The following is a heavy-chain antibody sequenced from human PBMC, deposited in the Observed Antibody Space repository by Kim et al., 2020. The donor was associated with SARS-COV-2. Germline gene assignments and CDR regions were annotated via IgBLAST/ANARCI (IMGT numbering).Heavy chain of an antibody. V-gene: IGHV3-15*01. J-gene: IGHJ4*02. CDR2: KSKTDGVTA. Sequence: KSKTDGVTADYAAPVKGRFTCSRDDSKNTMYLQMNSLKTEDTAVYYCTTAPDYWGQGTLVTVSS. CDR3: TTAPDY.